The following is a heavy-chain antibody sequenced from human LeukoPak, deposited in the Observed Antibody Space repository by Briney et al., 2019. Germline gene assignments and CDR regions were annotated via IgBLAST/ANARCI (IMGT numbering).Heavy chain of an antibody. V-gene: IGHV1-24*01. Sequence: ASVKVSCKVSGYILTELPMHWVRQAPGKGLEWMGGFDPEDGETIYAQKFQGRVTMTEDTSTDTAYMELSSLRSEDTAVYYCATDYYDSSGYYFYFQHWGQGTLVTVSS. D-gene: IGHD3-22*01. J-gene: IGHJ1*01. CDR2: FDPEDGET. CDR1: GYILTELP. CDR3: ATDYYDSSGYYFYFQH.